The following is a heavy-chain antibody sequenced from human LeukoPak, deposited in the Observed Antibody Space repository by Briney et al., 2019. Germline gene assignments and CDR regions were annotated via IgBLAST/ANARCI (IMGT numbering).Heavy chain of an antibody. J-gene: IGHJ4*02. CDR2: IYTSGST. D-gene: IGHD3-22*01. Sequence: PSETLSLTCTVSGGSITNYYWSWIRQPAGKGLEWIGRIYTSGSTNYNPSLKSRVTMSVDTSKNQFSLKLSSVTAADTAVYYCARKARAYYYDGSGPLEYWGQGTLVTVSS. V-gene: IGHV4-4*07. CDR1: GGSITNYY. CDR3: ARKARAYYYDGSGPLEY.